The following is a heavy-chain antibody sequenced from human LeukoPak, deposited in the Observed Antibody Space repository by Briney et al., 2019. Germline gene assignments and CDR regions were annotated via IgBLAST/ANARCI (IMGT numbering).Heavy chain of an antibody. CDR3: ARPKWELLSNDYYYYMDV. D-gene: IGHD1-26*01. Sequence: SETLSLTCTVSGASVSSYYWSWIRQPAGKGLEWIGRIYSSGTTSYKPSLKSRVTISVDKSKNQFSLKLNSVTAADTAVYYCARPKWELLSNDYYYYMDVWGKGTTVTVSS. V-gene: IGHV4-4*07. J-gene: IGHJ6*03. CDR2: IYSSGTT. CDR1: GASVSSYY.